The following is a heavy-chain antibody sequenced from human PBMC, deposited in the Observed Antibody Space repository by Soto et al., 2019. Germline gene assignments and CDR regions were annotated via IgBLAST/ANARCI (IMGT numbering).Heavy chain of an antibody. CDR3: ARDSSSGVVIIASFDY. CDR1: GGTFSSYA. J-gene: IGHJ4*02. CDR2: IIPIFGTA. Sequence: ASVKVSCKASGGTFSSYAISWVRQAPGQGLEWMGGIIPIFGTANYAQKFQGRVTITADESTSTAYMELSSLRSEDTAVYYCARDSSSGVVIIASFDYWGQGTLVTVSS. V-gene: IGHV1-69*13. D-gene: IGHD3-3*01.